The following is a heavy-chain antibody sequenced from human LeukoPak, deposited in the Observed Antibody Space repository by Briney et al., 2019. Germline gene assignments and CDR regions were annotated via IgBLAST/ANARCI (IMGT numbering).Heavy chain of an antibody. V-gene: IGHV3-74*01. Sequence: TGGSLRLSCIASVLNFLCYGMQWLRQAPGKGLVWVSRIFTDGSTTSYADSVKGRFTISRDNAKNTLYLQMNSLRAEATAVYYCPRALTTKVTFAYWGQGTLVTVSP. CDR2: IFTDGSTT. J-gene: IGHJ4*01. CDR3: PRALTTKVTFAY. CDR1: VLNFLCYG. D-gene: IGHD4-17*01.